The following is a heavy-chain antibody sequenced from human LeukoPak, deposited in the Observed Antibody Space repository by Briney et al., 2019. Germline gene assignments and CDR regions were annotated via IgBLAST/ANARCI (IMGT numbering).Heavy chain of an antibody. V-gene: IGHV3-23*01. CDR2: ISGSGDST. Sequence: PGGSLRLSCAASGFTFSSYAMSWVRQAPGKGLEWVSAISGSGDSTYYADSVKGRFTISRDNSKNTLYLQMNSLSAEDTAVHYCAKGYSSSWYYYYYYMDVWGKGTTVTVSS. CDR1: GFTFSSYA. D-gene: IGHD6-13*01. J-gene: IGHJ6*03. CDR3: AKGYSSSWYYYYYYMDV.